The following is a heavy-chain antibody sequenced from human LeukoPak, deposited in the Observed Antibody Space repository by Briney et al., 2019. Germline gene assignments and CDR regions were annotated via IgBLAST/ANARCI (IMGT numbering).Heavy chain of an antibody. CDR1: GFTFSTYG. CDR2: IRYDGSDK. D-gene: IGHD6-13*01. Sequence: GGSLRLSCGASGFTFSTYGMHWVRQAPGMGLEWVAFIRYDGSDKYYADSVKGRFTIFRDNSKNTLYLQMNSLRAEDTAVYYCARVSPQYSTLGAFDIWGQGTMVTVSS. CDR3: ARVSPQYSTLGAFDI. J-gene: IGHJ3*02. V-gene: IGHV3-30*02.